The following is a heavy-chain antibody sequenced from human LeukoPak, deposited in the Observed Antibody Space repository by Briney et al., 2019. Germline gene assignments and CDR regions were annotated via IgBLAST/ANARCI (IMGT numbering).Heavy chain of an antibody. CDR2: ITGSGDST. CDR3: AKSPFSATTSGPYRMDV. CDR1: GFTFSSYA. V-gene: IGHV3-23*01. J-gene: IGHJ6*02. D-gene: IGHD2-2*01. Sequence: GGSLRLSCAASGFTFSSYAMNWVRQAPGRGLEWVSVITGSGDSTYYADSVKGRFTISRDNSKDTLYLQMSSLRAEDTAIYYCAKSPFSATTSGPYRMDVWGQGTAVTVSS.